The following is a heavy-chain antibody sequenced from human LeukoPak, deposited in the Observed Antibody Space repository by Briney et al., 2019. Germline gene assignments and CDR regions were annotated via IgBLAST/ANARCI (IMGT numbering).Heavy chain of an antibody. CDR3: EGFDF. V-gene: IGHV3-7*01. CDR1: GLTLNSFW. Sequence: GGSLRLSCAAPGLTLNSFWMNWFRQAPGKGLEWVANIKQDGSEKYYVDSVRGRFTISRDNAKNSMFLQMNSLRAEDTAVYYCEGFDFWGQGTLVTVSS. CDR2: IKQDGSEK. J-gene: IGHJ4*02.